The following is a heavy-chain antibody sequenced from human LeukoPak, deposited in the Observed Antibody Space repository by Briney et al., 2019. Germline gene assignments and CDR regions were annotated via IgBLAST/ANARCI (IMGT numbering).Heavy chain of an antibody. CDR3: ARGSWSAADTNIDY. D-gene: IGHD6-13*01. V-gene: IGHV3-7*02. J-gene: IGHJ4*02. CDR1: GFTFSNYW. Sequence: GGSLRLSCEASGFTFSNYWVAWVRQAPGKGLEWVANIKEDGSQKYYGDSVEGRLTISRDNAKNTLYLQMNTLRVEDTAVYYCARGSWSAADTNIDYWGQGTLVTVSS. CDR2: IKEDGSQK.